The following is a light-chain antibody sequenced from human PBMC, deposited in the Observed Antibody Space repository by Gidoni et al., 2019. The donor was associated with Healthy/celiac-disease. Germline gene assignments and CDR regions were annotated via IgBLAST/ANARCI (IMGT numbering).Light chain of an antibody. Sequence: DIVLTQSPATLSLSPGERATLSCWASQSVSSYLAWYQQKPGQAPSLLIYDASNRATGIPARFSGSGSGTDFTLTISSLEPEDFAVYYCQQRSNWSLTFGGGTKVEIK. CDR3: QQRSNWSLT. J-gene: IGKJ4*01. CDR2: DAS. CDR1: QSVSSY. V-gene: IGKV3-11*01.